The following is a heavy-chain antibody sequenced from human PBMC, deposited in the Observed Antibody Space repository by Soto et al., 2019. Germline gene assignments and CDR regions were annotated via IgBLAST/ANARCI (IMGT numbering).Heavy chain of an antibody. CDR2: IYHSGST. Sequence: SETLSLTCAVSGGSISSGGYSWSWIRQPPGKGLEWIGYIYHSGSTYYNPSLKSRVTISVDRSKNQFSLKLSSVTAADTAVYYCARNVEMATHFDYWGQGTLVTV. D-gene: IGHD5-12*01. CDR1: GGSISSGGYS. CDR3: ARNVEMATHFDY. V-gene: IGHV4-30-2*01. J-gene: IGHJ4*02.